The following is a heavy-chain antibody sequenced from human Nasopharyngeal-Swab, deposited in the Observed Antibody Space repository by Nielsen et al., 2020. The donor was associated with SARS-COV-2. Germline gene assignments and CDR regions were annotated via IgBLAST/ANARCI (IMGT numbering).Heavy chain of an antibody. D-gene: IGHD3-3*01. CDR3: ARAGDFWSGWSANYYMDV. Sequence: GGSLRLSCAASGFTFSSYWMSWVRQAPGKGLEWVANIKQDGSEKYYVDSVKGRFTISRDNAKNSLYLQMNSLRAEDTAVYYCARAGDFWSGWSANYYMDVWGKGTTVTVS. J-gene: IGHJ6*03. V-gene: IGHV3-7*03. CDR1: GFTFSSYW. CDR2: IKQDGSEK.